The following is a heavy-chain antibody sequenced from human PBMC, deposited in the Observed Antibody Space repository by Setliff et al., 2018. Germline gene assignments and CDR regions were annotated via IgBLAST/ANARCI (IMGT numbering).Heavy chain of an antibody. CDR1: SASRSINTYY. J-gene: IGHJ2*01. CDR3: ARTSSGRYFDL. Sequence: PSETLSLTCTVSSASRSINTYYWSWIRQPPGKGLDWVGNIYYSGTNYNPSLKSRVTISVDKSKNQFSLKLSSVTAADTAVYYCARTSSGRYFDLWGRGTLVTVSS. V-gene: IGHV4-61*05. CDR2: IYYSGT.